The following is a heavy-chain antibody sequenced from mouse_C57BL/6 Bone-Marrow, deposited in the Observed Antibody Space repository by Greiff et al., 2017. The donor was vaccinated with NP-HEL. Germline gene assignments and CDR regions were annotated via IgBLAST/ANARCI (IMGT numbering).Heavy chain of an antibody. CDR3: AREKGRALAY. Sequence: EVKLQESGPGLVKPSQSLSLTCSVTGYSITSGYYWNWIRQFPGNKLEWMGYISYDGSNNYNPSLKNRISITRDTSKNQFFLKLNSVTTEDTATYYCAREKGRALAYWGQGTLVTVSA. CDR2: ISYDGSN. V-gene: IGHV3-6*01. D-gene: IGHD3-1*01. CDR1: GYSITSGYY. J-gene: IGHJ3*01.